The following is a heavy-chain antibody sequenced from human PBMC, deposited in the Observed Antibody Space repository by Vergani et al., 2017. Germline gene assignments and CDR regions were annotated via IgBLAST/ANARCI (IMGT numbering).Heavy chain of an antibody. CDR3: ARNRQSSWLLAYYYYGMDV. Sequence: QVQLVQSGAEVKKPGASVKVSCKASGYTFTGYYMHWVRQAPGQGLEWMGWINPNSVGTNYAQKFQGRVTMTRDTSISTAYMELSRLRSDDTAVYYCARNRQSSWLLAYYYYGMDVWGQGTTVTVSS. D-gene: IGHD3-9*01. CDR1: GYTFTGYY. V-gene: IGHV1-2*02. J-gene: IGHJ6*02. CDR2: INPNSVGT.